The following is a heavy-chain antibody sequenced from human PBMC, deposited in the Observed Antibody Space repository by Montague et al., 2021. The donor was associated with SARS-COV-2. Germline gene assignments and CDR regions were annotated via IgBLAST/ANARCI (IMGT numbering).Heavy chain of an antibody. CDR3: AREYRIELWQTNWYFGL. CDR1: GGSISGYY. Sequence: SETLSLTCSVSGGSISGYYWSWIRQPPGKGLEWIGYIYHSGNTKYNPSLKSRVSISVDTSKNQFSLMLSSVTAADTAVYYCAREYRIELWQTNWYFGLWGRGTLVTVSS. D-gene: IGHD3-16*01. V-gene: IGHV4-59*01. J-gene: IGHJ2*01. CDR2: IYHSGNT.